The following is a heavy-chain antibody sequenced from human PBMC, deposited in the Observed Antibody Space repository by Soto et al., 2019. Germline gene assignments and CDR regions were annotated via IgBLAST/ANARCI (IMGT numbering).Heavy chain of an antibody. CDR2: INAGNGNT. CDR3: AREFWNDAHAFDS. J-gene: IGHJ3*02. Sequence: QVQLVQSGAEVKKPGASVKVSCKASGYTFTSYAMHWVRQAPGQRLEGMGWINAGNGNTKYSQKFQGRVTITRDTSASTAYMELSSLRSEDTAVYYCAREFWNDAHAFDSWGQGTMVTVSS. CDR1: GYTFTSYA. V-gene: IGHV1-3*01. D-gene: IGHD1-1*01.